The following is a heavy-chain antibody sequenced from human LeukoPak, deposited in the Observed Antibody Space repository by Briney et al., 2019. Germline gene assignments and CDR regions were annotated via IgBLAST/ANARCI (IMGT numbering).Heavy chain of an antibody. CDR3: ARVSSHYDFWSGYSGYLDY. CDR2: IYYSGST. J-gene: IGHJ4*02. CDR1: GVSISSYY. Sequence: MPSETLSLTCTVSGVSISSYYWSWIRQPPGKGLEWIGYIYYSGSTNYNPSLKSRVTISVDTSKNQFSLKLSSVTAADTAVYYCARVSSHYDFWSGYSGYLDYWGQGTLVTVSS. V-gene: IGHV4-59*01. D-gene: IGHD3-3*01.